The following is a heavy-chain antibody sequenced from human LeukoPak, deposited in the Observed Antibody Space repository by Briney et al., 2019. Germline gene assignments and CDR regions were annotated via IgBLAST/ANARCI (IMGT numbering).Heavy chain of an antibody. Sequence: PLETLSLTCTVSGGSISSYYWSWIRQPPGKGLEGIGYIYYSVSTNYNPSLKSRFTISVDTSKNQFPLALSSVTAADTAVYYCARYITMVRGVYYYGMDVWGKGTTVTVSS. CDR3: ARYITMVRGVYYYGMDV. CDR2: IYYSVST. J-gene: IGHJ6*04. CDR1: GGSISSYY. V-gene: IGHV4-59*01. D-gene: IGHD3-10*01.